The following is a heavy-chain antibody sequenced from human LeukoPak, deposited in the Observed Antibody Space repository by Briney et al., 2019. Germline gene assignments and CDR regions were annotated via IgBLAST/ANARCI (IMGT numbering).Heavy chain of an antibody. D-gene: IGHD3-10*01. Sequence: ASVKVSCEASGYTFTRYYMHWVRQAPGQGLEWMGIIDPSGGSTSYAQNFQGGVTMTRDATTSSVYLELSSLGSEDTAVYYCARGGIASDGSGSFDYWGQGILVTVSS. V-gene: IGHV1-46*01. CDR1: GYTFTRYY. J-gene: IGHJ4*02. CDR2: IDPSGGST. CDR3: ARGGIASDGSGSFDY.